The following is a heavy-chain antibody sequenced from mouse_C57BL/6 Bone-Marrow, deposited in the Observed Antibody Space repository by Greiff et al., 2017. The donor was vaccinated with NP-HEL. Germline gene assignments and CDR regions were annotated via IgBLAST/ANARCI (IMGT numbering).Heavy chain of an antibody. V-gene: IGHV10-1*01. CDR2: IRSKSNNYAT. J-gene: IGHJ3*01. Sequence: DVKLVESGGGLVQPKGSLKLSCAASGFSFNTYAMNWVRQAPGKGLEWVARIRSKSNNYATYYADSVKDRFTISRDDSESMLYLQMNNLKTEDTAMYYCVHLGFAYWGQGTLVTVSA. CDR3: VHLGFAY. CDR1: GFSFNTYA.